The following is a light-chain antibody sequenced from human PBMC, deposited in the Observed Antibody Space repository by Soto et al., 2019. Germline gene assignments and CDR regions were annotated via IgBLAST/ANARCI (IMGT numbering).Light chain of an antibody. V-gene: IGKV3-20*01. CDR1: QRISNSY. CDR2: GAS. CDR3: QQYNNWPT. Sequence: EIVLTQAPGTPSFSPGERAPLSCRASQRISNSYLAWYQQKPGQAPRLLIYGASSRATGIPERFSGSGSVTDFTLTISRLEPEDFAVYYCQQYNNWPTFGQGTRLEIK. J-gene: IGKJ5*01.